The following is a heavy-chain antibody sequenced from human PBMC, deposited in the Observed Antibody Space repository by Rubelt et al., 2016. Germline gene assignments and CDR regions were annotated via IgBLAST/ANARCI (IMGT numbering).Heavy chain of an antibody. CDR1: GYSISSGYY. Sequence: QVQLQESGPGLVKPSETLPLTCTVSGYSISSGYYWGWIRQPPGKGLEWIGSIYHSGSTYYNPSLKSRVTLSLDTSKNQFSRKLSSVTAADTAVYYCARARPIYDYDFRYFDLWGRGTLVTVSS. CDR3: ARARPIYDYDFRYFDL. CDR2: IYHSGST. J-gene: IGHJ2*01. D-gene: IGHD3-3*01. V-gene: IGHV4-38-2*02.